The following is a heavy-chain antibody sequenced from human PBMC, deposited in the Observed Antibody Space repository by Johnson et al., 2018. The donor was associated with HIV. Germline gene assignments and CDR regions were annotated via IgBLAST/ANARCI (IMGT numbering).Heavy chain of an antibody. D-gene: IGHD6-13*01. V-gene: IGHV3-66*02. Sequence: VQLVESGGGLVQPGGSLRLSCAASGFTVSSNYMSWVRQAPGKGLEWVAVIYSGGSTYYADSGKGRFTISRDNTKNTLYLQMNSLRAEDTAVYYCARVGQQSNAFDIWGQGTMVTVSS. J-gene: IGHJ3*02. CDR2: IYSGGST. CDR3: ARVGQQSNAFDI. CDR1: GFTVSSNY.